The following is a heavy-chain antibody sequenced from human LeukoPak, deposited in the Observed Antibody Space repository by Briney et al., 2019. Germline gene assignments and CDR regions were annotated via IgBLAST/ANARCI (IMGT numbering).Heavy chain of an antibody. CDR1: GFTFSDYY. J-gene: IGHJ4*02. V-gene: IGHV3-11*01. D-gene: IGHD2-15*01. Sequence: GGSLRLSCAASGFTFSDYYMSWIRQSPGKGLEWVSYISSSGFTIFYADSVMGRFTISKDNARNSLYLQMNSLRAEDTAVYYCARVLSVDYSPLDFWGQGTLVTVSS. CDR3: ARVLSVDYSPLDF. CDR2: ISSSGFTI.